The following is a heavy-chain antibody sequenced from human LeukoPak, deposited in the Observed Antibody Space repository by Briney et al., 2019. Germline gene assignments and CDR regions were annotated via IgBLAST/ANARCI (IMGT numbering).Heavy chain of an antibody. CDR3: ASTYIVAPGY. CDR2: INHSGST. J-gene: IGHJ4*02. Sequence: SETLSLTCAVYGGSFSGYYWSWIRQPPGKGLEWIGEINHSGSTNYNPSLKSRVTISVDTSKNQFSLKLSSVTAADAAEYYCASTYIVAPGYWGQGTLVTVSS. V-gene: IGHV4-34*01. CDR1: GGSFSGYY. D-gene: IGHD2-15*01.